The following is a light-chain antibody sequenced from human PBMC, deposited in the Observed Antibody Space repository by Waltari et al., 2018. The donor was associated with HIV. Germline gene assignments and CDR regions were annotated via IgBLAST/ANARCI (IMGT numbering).Light chain of an antibody. V-gene: IGLV2-8*01. Sequence: QSALTQPPSASGSPGQSVTISCTGTSSDVGGSKYVSWYQQHPGKAPKLMIYEVNKRPSGVPDRFSGSKSANTASLTVSGLQADDEADYYCNSYAGSNNWGFGGGTKLTVL. CDR2: EVN. CDR3: NSYAGSNNWG. CDR1: SSDVGGSKY. J-gene: IGLJ3*02.